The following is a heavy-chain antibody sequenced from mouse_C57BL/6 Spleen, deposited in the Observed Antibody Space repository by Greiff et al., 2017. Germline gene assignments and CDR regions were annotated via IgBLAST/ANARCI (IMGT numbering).Heavy chain of an antibody. D-gene: IGHD3-1*01. V-gene: IGHV1-62-2*01. CDR1: GYTFTEYS. Sequence: VQLQQPGAELVKPGASVKLSCKASGYTFTEYSIHWVKQRPGQGLEWIGWVYPGSGSLKYNEKFKDKATLTADKSSSPGYMELSRLTSEDSAVYFCARHEGGTGYCAMDYWGQGTSVTVSS. CDR2: VYPGSGSL. J-gene: IGHJ4*01. CDR3: ARHEGGTGYCAMDY.